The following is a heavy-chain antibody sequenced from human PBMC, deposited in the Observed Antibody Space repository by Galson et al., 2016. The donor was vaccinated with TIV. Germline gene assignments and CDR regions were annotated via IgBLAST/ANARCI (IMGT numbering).Heavy chain of an antibody. V-gene: IGHV3-30*03. D-gene: IGHD4-17*01. Sequence: SLRLSCAASGFTFSIYVMHWVRQAPGKGLEWVAVISHDGEKKFYADSVKGRVTISRDDSKNTVYLQMNNLRAEDTAVDYRARWKDHGDRSYDYWGQGTLVTVSS. CDR1: GFTFSIYV. CDR3: ARWKDHGDRSYDY. CDR2: ISHDGEKK. J-gene: IGHJ4*02.